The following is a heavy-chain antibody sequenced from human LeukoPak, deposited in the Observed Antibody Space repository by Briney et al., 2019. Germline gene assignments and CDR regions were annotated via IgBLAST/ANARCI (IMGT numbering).Heavy chain of an antibody. V-gene: IGHV4-61*02. CDR1: GGSISSGSYY. J-gene: IGHJ6*02. CDR2: IYTSGST. Sequence: KPSQTLSLTCTVSGGSISSGSYYWSWIRQPAGKGLEWIGRIYTSGSTNYNPSLKSRVTISVDTSKNQFSLKLSSVTAADTAVYYCARDRVEATGDYYYYYGMDVWGQGTTVTVSS. D-gene: IGHD5-12*01. CDR3: ARDRVEATGDYYYYYGMDV.